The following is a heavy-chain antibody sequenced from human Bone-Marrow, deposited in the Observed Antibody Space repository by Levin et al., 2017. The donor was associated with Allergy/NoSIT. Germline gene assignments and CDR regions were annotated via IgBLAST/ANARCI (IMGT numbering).Heavy chain of an antibody. CDR2: INPDGSGT. D-gene: IGHD3-3*01. CDR3: AIYPAYDFDTVP. V-gene: IGHV3-74*01. J-gene: IGHJ5*02. CDR1: GFTFSNHW. Sequence: GGSLRLSCAASGFTFSNHWMHWVRQAPGKGLVWVSRINPDGSGTSHADSVKGRFTTSRDNAKNTLFLQMNSLRADDTAVYYCAIYPAYDFDTVPWGQGTLVTVSS.